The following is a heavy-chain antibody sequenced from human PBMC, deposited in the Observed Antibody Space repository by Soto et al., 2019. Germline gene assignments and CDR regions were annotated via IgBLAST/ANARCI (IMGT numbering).Heavy chain of an antibody. V-gene: IGHV4-59*10. CDR1: GGSISSYY. CDR2: IYTSGST. CDR3: ARGRVGAMDYYFDY. D-gene: IGHD1-26*01. J-gene: IGHJ4*02. Sequence: QVLLQQWGAGLLKPSETLSLTCAVYGGSISSYYWSWIRQPAGKGLEWIGRIYTSGSTNYNPSLKSRVTMSVDTSKNQFSLKLSSVTAADTAVYYCARGRVGAMDYYFDYWGQGTLVTVSS.